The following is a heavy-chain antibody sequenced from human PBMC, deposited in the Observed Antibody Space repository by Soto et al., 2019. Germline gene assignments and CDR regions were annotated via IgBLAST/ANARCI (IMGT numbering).Heavy chain of an antibody. D-gene: IGHD3-16*02. CDR3: ARGYSGNWFDP. V-gene: IGHV4-39*01. CDR2: IYYSGSN. Sequence: SETLSLTCTVSGASIISSNYYWVWIRQPPGKGLEWIGNIYYSGSNYYNPSLKSRVTIFVDTSKSQVSLKLTSVTAIDTAVYYCARGYSGNWFDPWGQGTLVTVSS. CDR1: GASIISSNYY. J-gene: IGHJ5*02.